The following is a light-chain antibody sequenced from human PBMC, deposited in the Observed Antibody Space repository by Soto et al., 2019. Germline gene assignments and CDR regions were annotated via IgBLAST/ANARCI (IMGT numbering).Light chain of an antibody. Sequence: EIVLTQSPGTVSLSPGEGATLSFRASQSVYSSYLSWYQQRRGQAPRLLMFGASSRATGIPDRFSGSGSGTDFTLTIYRLEPEDFAVYYCQQSGYSPITFGQGTRLAI. CDR1: QSVYSSY. V-gene: IGKV3-20*01. CDR3: QQSGYSPIT. J-gene: IGKJ5*01. CDR2: GAS.